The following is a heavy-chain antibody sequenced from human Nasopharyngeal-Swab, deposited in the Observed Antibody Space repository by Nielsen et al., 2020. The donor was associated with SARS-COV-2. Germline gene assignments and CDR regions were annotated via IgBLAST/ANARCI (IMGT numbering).Heavy chain of an antibody. D-gene: IGHD2-21*01. CDR2: ISSSSSYI. CDR3: ARVGVNDYYYGMDV. Sequence: GESLKISCAASGFTFSSYSMNWVRQAPGKGLEWVSSISSSSSYIYYADSVKGRFTISRDNAKNSLYLQMNSLRAEDTATYYCARVGVNDYYYGMDVWGQGTTVTVSS. J-gene: IGHJ6*02. V-gene: IGHV3-21*01. CDR1: GFTFSSYS.